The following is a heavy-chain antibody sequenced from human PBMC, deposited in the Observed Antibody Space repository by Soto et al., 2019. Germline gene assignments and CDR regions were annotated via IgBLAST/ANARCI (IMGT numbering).Heavy chain of an antibody. Sequence: ASVKVACKTSVYTFTRYYMHRVRQTPGQGLEWMGVIIPSVGTASYAQKFQGRVTVTADASTNTVYMELRSLRSDDTVVYYCARGDAGYRFGVVYCGQGTSVTVSS. CDR2: IIPSVGTA. CDR1: VYTFTRYY. J-gene: IGHJ4*02. CDR3: ARGDAGYRFGVVY. D-gene: IGHD5-12*01. V-gene: IGHV1-46*01.